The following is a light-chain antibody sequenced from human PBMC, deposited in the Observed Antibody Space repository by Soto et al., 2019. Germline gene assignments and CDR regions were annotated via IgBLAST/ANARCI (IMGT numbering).Light chain of an antibody. CDR3: EQYNSYSWT. CDR2: KAS. V-gene: IGKV1-5*03. CDR1: QSISTW. J-gene: IGKJ1*01. Sequence: DIQMTQSPSTLSASVGDRVTITCRASQSISTWLAWYQQKPGKAPKLLMYKASRLESGVPSRFSGSGSETEFTLTISSLQTDDFATYYCEQYNSYSWTCGQGTKVEIK.